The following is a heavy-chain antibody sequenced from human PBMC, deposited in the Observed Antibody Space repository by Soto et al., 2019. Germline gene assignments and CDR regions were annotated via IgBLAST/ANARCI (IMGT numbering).Heavy chain of an antibody. CDR1: GFTFTSSA. Sequence: QMKLVQSGPEVKKPGTSVKVSCKASGFTFTSSAVQWVRQARGQRLEWIGWIGVGSGNRHYAQKFQERVTITRDMSTNTAYMELSSRRSEDTAVYYCAALGVNFDHWGQGTLVTVSA. D-gene: IGHD2-8*01. J-gene: IGHJ4*02. CDR2: IGVGSGNR. CDR3: AALGVNFDH. V-gene: IGHV1-58*01.